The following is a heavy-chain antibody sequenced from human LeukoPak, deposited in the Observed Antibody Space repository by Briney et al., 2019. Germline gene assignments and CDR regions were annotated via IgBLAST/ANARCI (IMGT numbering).Heavy chain of an antibody. J-gene: IGHJ4*02. V-gene: IGHV3-7*01. D-gene: IGHD3-3*01. CDR2: INPDGSNM. CDR1: GFSFSSYR. Sequence: GGSLRLSCAASGFSFSSYRMSWVRQAPGKGLEWVANINPDGSNMLYVDSVKGRFTISRDNAKNSLYLQMNNLRAEDTAVYFCVSGFLQWLYWGQGTLVTVSS. CDR3: VSGFLQWLY.